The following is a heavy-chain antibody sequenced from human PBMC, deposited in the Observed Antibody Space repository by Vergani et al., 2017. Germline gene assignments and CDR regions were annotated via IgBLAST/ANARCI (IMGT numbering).Heavy chain of an antibody. CDR1: GGSFSGYY. V-gene: IGHV4-34*01. Sequence: QVQLQQWGAGLLKPSETLSLTCAVYGGSFSGYYWSWIRQPPGKGLEWIGEINHSGSTNYNPSLKSRVTISVDTSKYQFSLKRSSVTAADTAVYYCARGEGWNLRSYCSSTSGYGVYFDYWGQGTLVTVSS. J-gene: IGHJ4*02. CDR3: ARGEGWNLRSYCSSTSGYGVYFDY. CDR2: INHSGST. D-gene: IGHD2-2*01.